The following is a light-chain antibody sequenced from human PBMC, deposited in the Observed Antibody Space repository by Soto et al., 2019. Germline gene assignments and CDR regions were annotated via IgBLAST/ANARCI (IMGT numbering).Light chain of an antibody. V-gene: IGLV2-23*01. CDR3: CSYAGSSTLYV. J-gene: IGLJ1*01. CDR1: SSDVGSYNL. CDR2: VGS. Sequence: QSALTQPASVSGSPGQSTTISCTGTSSDVGSYNLVSWYQQHPGKAPKLMIYVGSKRPSGVSNRFSGSKSGNTASLTISGLQAEDEADYYCCSYAGSSTLYVFGTGTKVPVL.